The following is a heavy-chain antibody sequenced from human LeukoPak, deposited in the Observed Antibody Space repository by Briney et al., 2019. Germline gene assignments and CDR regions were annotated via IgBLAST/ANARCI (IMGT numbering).Heavy chain of an antibody. Sequence: GGSLRLSCAASGFTFSSTWMNWVRQTPGEGLEWVANIKPDGSEKYYVDSVKGRFTISRDNAKNSLYLQMNSLRAEDTAVYYCARDAEIFGDRDYFDYWGQGTLVTVSS. J-gene: IGHJ4*02. V-gene: IGHV3-7*01. CDR1: GFTFSSTW. CDR2: IKPDGSEK. CDR3: ARDAEIFGDRDYFDY. D-gene: IGHD3-10*01.